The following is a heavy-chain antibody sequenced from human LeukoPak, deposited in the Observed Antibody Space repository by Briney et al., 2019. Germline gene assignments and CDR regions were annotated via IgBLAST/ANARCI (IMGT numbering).Heavy chain of an antibody. CDR1: GFPFSSYA. CDR2: INGSGCST. V-gene: IGHV3-23*01. D-gene: IGHD3-22*01. CDR3: AKGYYYDSSGYSLYYFDY. J-gene: IGHJ4*02. Sequence: PGGFLGVSCAASGFPFSSYAMSWVRQAPGKGLEWVSAINGSGCSTYYADSVKGRFTISRDNSKNKLYLQMNSLRAEDTAVYYCAKGYYYDSSGYSLYYFDYWGQGTLVTVSS.